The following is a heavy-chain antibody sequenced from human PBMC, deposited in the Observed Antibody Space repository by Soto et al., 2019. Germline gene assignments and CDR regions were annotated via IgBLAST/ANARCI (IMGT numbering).Heavy chain of an antibody. Sequence: QLQLVQSGPEVKRPGASVKVSCRASGYTFTDYYIHWVRQAPGQGLEWMGWINPDTGAATFAQKFHDLVTLTRDTSITTAYMELSGLTSADTAVYFCARERVGQSSSDWHHVPFDVWGQGALVTVSS. D-gene: IGHD6-19*01. CDR3: ARERVGQSSSDWHHVPFDV. CDR2: INPDTGAA. V-gene: IGHV1-2*04. J-gene: IGHJ3*01. CDR1: GYTFTDYY.